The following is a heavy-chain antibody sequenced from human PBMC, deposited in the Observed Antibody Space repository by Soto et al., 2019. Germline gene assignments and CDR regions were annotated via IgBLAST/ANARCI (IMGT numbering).Heavy chain of an antibody. CDR2: IYYSGST. CDR1: GGSISSSSYY. J-gene: IGHJ5*02. D-gene: IGHD3-10*01. V-gene: IGHV4-39*01. Sequence: SETLSLTCTVSGGSISSSSYYWGWIRQPPGKGLEWIGSIYYSGSTYYNPSLKSRVTISVDTSKNQFSLKLSSVTAADTAVYYCARLPDYYGSGSYVWFDPWGQGTLVTVSS. CDR3: ARLPDYYGSGSYVWFDP.